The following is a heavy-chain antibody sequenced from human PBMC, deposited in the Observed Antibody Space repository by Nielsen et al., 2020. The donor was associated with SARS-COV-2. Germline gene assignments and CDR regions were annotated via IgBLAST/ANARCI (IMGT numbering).Heavy chain of an antibody. CDR1: GFTFSSYS. CDR3: TREVSDFWSGYYADY. Sequence: GGSLRLSCAASGFTFSSYSMNWVRQAPGKGLEWVSYISSSSSTIYYADSVKGRFTISRDNAKNSLYLQMNSLRDEDTAVYYCTREVSDFWSGYYADYWGQGTLVTVSS. V-gene: IGHV3-48*02. D-gene: IGHD3-3*01. J-gene: IGHJ4*02. CDR2: ISSSSSTI.